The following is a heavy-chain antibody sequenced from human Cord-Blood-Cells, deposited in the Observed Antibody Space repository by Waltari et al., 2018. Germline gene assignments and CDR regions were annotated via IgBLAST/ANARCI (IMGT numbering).Heavy chain of an antibody. J-gene: IGHJ4*02. CDR3: ARHTGQYNWNYEFDY. D-gene: IGHD1-7*01. CDR2: IYYSGST. V-gene: IGHV4-39*01. CDR1: GGSISSRSYY. Sequence: QLQLQESGPGLVKPSETLSLTCTVSGGSISSRSYYWGWIRQPPGKGLEWIGSIYYSGSTYYNPSLKSRVTISVDTSKNQFSLKLSSVTAADTAVYYCARHTGQYNWNYEFDYWGQGTLVTVSS.